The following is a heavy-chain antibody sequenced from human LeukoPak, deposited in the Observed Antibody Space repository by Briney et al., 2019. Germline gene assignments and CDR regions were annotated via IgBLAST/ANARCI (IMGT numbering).Heavy chain of an antibody. V-gene: IGHV3-7*03. CDR1: GFTFSNYA. J-gene: IGHJ4*02. Sequence: GGSLRLSCAGSGFTFSNYAMTWVRQAPGKGLEWVAHIRQDGDTKYYVDSVKGRFTISRDNAMNSLYLQMNSLRTEDTAIYYCARSLPYGTTWYGRSDFWGQGTLVTVSS. D-gene: IGHD6-13*01. CDR3: ARSLPYGTTWYGRSDF. CDR2: IRQDGDTK.